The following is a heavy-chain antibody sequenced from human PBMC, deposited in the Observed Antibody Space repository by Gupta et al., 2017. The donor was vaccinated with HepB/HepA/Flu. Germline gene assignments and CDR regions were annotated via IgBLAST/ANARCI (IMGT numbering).Heavy chain of an antibody. CDR2: ISYDGSNK. J-gene: IGHJ6*03. D-gene: IGHD2-2*01. CDR3: AKVGSGVVQGYYYYYMDV. Sequence: QVQLAESGGGVVQPGGSLRLSCAASRFTFRSYARHWVRQAPGKGLGWLAVISYDGSNKYYADSVKGRFTISRDKSKNTLYLQMNSLRAEDTAVYYCAKVGSGVVQGYYYYYMDVWGKGTTVTVSS. V-gene: IGHV3-30*18. CDR1: RFTFRSYA.